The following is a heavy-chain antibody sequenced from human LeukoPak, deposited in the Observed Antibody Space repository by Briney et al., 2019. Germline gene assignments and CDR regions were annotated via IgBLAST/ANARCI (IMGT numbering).Heavy chain of an antibody. D-gene: IGHD2-2*01. CDR3: ARGETSSYDY. CDR1: GFTFSNYA. Sequence: GGSLRLSCAASGFTFSNYAMTWVRQAPGKGPEWVSTISGTGGNTYYADSVKGRFTISRDNSKNTVYLQMNSLRAEDTAVYYCARGETSSYDYWGQGTLVTVSS. J-gene: IGHJ4*02. CDR2: ISGTGGNT. V-gene: IGHV3-23*01.